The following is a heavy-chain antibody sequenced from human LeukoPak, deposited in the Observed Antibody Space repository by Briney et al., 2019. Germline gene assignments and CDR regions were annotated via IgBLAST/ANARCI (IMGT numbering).Heavy chain of an antibody. CDR2: ISVSATNT. CDR3: ATITSMRVVLIS. CDR1: GFTFSSFD. V-gene: IGHV3-23*01. J-gene: IGHJ1*01. D-gene: IGHD3-22*01. Sequence: QPGGSLELSCAASGFTFSSFDMTWVRQAPGKGLEWVSTISVSATNTYYADSVKGRFTISRDNSKNTLYLQMISLRADDTAVYYCATITSMRVVLISWGQGTLVTVSS.